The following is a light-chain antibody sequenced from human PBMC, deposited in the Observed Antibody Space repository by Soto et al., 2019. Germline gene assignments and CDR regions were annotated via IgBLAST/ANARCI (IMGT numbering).Light chain of an antibody. CDR2: DVS. J-gene: IGLJ1*01. V-gene: IGLV2-14*01. CDR3: SSYTSSSTYV. Sequence: SALTQPAAVSGSPGQAITISCTGTSSDVGGYNYVSWYQQHPGKAPRLMIYDVSNRPSGVSNRFSGAKSGNSASLTISGLQAEDEADSYCSSYTSSSTYVFGTGTKVTVL. CDR1: SSDVGGYNY.